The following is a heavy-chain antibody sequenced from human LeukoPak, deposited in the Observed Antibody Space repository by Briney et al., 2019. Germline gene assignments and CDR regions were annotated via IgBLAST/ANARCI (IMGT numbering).Heavy chain of an antibody. CDR2: ISYDGSNK. Sequence: PGGSLRLSCAASGFTFSSYAMHWVRQAPGKGLEWVAVISYDGSNKYYADSVKGRFTISRDNSKNTQYLQMNSLRAEDTAVYYCARGPRLGGGAPGNYFDYWGQGTLVTVSS. V-gene: IGHV3-30-3*01. J-gene: IGHJ4*02. D-gene: IGHD1-26*01. CDR1: GFTFSSYA. CDR3: ARGPRLGGGAPGNYFDY.